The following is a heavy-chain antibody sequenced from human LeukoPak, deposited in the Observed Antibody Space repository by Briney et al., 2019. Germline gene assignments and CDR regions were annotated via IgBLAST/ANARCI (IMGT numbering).Heavy chain of an antibody. CDR1: GVAISRGGYA. J-gene: IGHJ4*02. CDR2: IYHSGTT. V-gene: IGHV4-30-4*07. CDR3: ARVSYSSGWYFDY. Sequence: SETLSLTCAVSGVAISRGGYAWNWIRQPPGKGLEWIAYIYHSGTTYYNPSLKSRATISVDTSKNQFSLKLSSVTAADTAVYYCARVSYSSGWYFDYWGQGTLVTVSS. D-gene: IGHD6-19*01.